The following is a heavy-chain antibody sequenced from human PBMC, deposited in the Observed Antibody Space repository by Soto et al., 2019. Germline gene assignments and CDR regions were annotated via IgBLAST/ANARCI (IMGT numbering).Heavy chain of an antibody. CDR1: GYTFTSYG. D-gene: IGHD3-3*01. CDR2: ISAYNGNT. V-gene: IGHV1-18*01. Sequence: QVQLVQSGAEVKKPGASVKVSCKASGYTFTSYGISWVRQAPGQGLEWMGWISAYNGNTNYAQKLQGRVTMTTDTSTSTGDMELRSLRSDDTAVYYCARQEYYDFWSGYYNYYYMDVWGKGTTVTVSS. CDR3: ARQEYYDFWSGYYNYYYMDV. J-gene: IGHJ6*03.